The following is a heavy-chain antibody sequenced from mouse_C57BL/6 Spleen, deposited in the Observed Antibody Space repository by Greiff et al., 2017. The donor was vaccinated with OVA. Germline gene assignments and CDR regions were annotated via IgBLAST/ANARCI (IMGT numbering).Heavy chain of an antibody. Sequence: EVQGVESGEGLVKPGGSLKLSCAASGFTFSSYAMSWVRQTPEKRLEWVAYISSGGDYIYYADTVKGRFTISRDNARNTLYLQMSSLKSEDTAMYYCTRVPIDSSGFLFDYWGQGTTLTVSS. D-gene: IGHD3-2*02. CDR1: GFTFSSYA. CDR2: ISSGGDYI. V-gene: IGHV5-9-1*02. J-gene: IGHJ2*01. CDR3: TRVPIDSSGFLFDY.